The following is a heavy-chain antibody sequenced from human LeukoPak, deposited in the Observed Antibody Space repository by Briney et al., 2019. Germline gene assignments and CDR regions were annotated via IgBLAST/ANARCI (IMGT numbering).Heavy chain of an antibody. CDR3: ARDLVTVTKGFDI. Sequence: PSETLSLTCAVSADSFSSHHWTWIRQPPGKGLEWIGYISYIGSTNYNPSLKSRVTISIETSKNQFSLKLSSVTAADTAVYYCARDLVTVTKGFDIWGQGTMVTVSS. CDR1: ADSFSSHH. V-gene: IGHV4-59*11. CDR2: ISYIGST. J-gene: IGHJ3*02. D-gene: IGHD4-17*01.